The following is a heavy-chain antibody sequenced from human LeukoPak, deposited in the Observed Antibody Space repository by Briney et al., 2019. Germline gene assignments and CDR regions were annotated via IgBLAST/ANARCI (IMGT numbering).Heavy chain of an antibody. CDR3: AKDRPRLLWFGELLSNWFDP. CDR1: GFTFSSYA. CDR2: ISGSGGST. Sequence: PGGSLRVSCAASGFTFSSYAMSWVRQAPGKGLEWVSAISGSGGSTYYADSVKGRFTISRDNSKNTLYLQMNSLRAEDTAVYYCAKDRPRLLWFGELLSNWFDPWGQGTLVTVSS. J-gene: IGHJ5*02. D-gene: IGHD3-10*01. V-gene: IGHV3-23*01.